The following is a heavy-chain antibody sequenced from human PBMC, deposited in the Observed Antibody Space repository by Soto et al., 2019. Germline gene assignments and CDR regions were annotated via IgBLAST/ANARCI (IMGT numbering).Heavy chain of an antibody. J-gene: IGHJ3*02. V-gene: IGHV3-11*01. Sequence: SCAASGFTFRDYYMTWLRQAPGKGLEWAAYISSSGSGIYYPDSVKGRFTISRDNTKNSLYLQMSSLRAEDTAVYFCARAYSDAFDIWGQGTMVTVSS. CDR1: GFTFRDYY. D-gene: IGHD2-15*01. CDR2: ISSSGSGI. CDR3: ARAYSDAFDI.